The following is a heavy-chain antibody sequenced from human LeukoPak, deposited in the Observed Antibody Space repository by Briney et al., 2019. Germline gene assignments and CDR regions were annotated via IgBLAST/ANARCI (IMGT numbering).Heavy chain of an antibody. CDR1: GYSFTSYG. J-gene: IGHJ4*02. V-gene: IGHV5-51*01. CDR2: IYPGDSDT. D-gene: IGHD5-18*01. Sequence: GEPLKISWKGSGYSFTSYGSGWVRQMPGKGLEGTGIIYPGDSDTRYSPSFQGQATISADKSISHAYLQWSSLKASDTGMYYCARGVGVDTANVDYWGQGTLVTVSS. CDR3: ARGVGVDTANVDY.